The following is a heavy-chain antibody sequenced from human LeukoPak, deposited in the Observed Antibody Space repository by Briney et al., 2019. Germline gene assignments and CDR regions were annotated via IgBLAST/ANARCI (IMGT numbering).Heavy chain of an antibody. Sequence: ASVKVSFKASEYTFTGYHMHWLRQAPGRGLEWMGCIHPNSYTVYARRFQGRVTITRDTSITTSYMELNKLTSDDTAVYYCARELGSVAASKAIDYGGQGTLVTVSS. CDR2: IHPNSYT. CDR1: EYTFTGYH. CDR3: ARELGSVAASKAIDY. V-gene: IGHV1-2*02. D-gene: IGHD4-23*01. J-gene: IGHJ4*02.